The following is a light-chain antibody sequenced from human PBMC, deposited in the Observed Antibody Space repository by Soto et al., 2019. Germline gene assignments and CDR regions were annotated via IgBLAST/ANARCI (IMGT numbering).Light chain of an antibody. CDR1: ESLLLINGYTY. J-gene: IGKJ1*01. CDR2: LAS. Sequence: DIVMTQSPLSLPVTPGESASISCRSSESLLLINGYTYLDWYLRKPGQSPQLLLYLASNRASGVPDRFSGSGSGKDFTLKISRVEAEDVEIHYCRQSTHTRAFGQGTKVEIK. CDR3: RQSTHTRA. V-gene: IGKV2-28*01.